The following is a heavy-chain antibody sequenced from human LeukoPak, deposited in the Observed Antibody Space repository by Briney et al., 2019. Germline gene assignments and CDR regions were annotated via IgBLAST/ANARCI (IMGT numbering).Heavy chain of an antibody. D-gene: IGHD3-22*01. CDR2: IYTSGST. V-gene: IGHV4-61*02. CDR1: GGSISSGSYY. Sequence: PSETLSLTCTVSGGSISSGSYYWSWIRQPAGKGLEWIGRIYTSGSTNYNPSLKSRVTISVDTSKNQFSLKLSSVTAADTAVYYCARDPPVVVAFKGYYYYGMDVWGQGTTVTVSS. CDR3: ARDPPVVVAFKGYYYYGMDV. J-gene: IGHJ6*02.